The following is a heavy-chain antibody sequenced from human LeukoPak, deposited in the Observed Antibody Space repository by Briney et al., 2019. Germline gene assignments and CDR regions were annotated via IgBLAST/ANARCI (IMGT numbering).Heavy chain of an antibody. CDR1: GYTFTSYG. V-gene: IGHV1-18*01. CDR2: ISADNGNT. Sequence: GASVKVSCKASGYTFTSYGISWVRQAPGQGLEWMGWISADNGNTNYAQKLQGRVTMTRDTSTSTAYMELRSLRSDDTAVYYCVREAEVAGTVCFQYWGQGTLVTVSS. J-gene: IGHJ1*01. D-gene: IGHD6-19*01. CDR3: VREAEVAGTVCFQY.